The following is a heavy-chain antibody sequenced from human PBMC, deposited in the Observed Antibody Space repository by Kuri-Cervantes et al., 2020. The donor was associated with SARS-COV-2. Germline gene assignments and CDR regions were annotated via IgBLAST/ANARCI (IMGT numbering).Heavy chain of an antibody. J-gene: IGHJ4*02. D-gene: IGHD3-3*01. CDR3: ASYYDFWSGYPQGDY. V-gene: IGHV3-21*01. CDR2: ISSSSSYI. CDR1: GFTFSSYS. Sequence: GESLKISCAASGFTFSSYSMNWVRQAPGKGLEWVSSISSSSSYIYYADSVKGRFTISRDNAKNSLYLQMNSLRAEDTAVYYCASYYDFWSGYPQGDYWGQGTLVTVSS.